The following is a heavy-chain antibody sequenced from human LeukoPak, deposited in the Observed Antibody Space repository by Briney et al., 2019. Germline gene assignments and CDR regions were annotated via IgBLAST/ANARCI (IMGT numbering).Heavy chain of an antibody. CDR1: GASIYSGDYY. J-gene: IGHJ4*02. CDR2: IYYSGST. D-gene: IGHD3-10*01. V-gene: IGHV4-30-4*01. CDR3: ARGRDYYGSGSTDLDY. Sequence: PSQTLSLTCTVSGASIYSGDYYWRWIRQPPGKGLQWIVYIYYSGSTYYNPSPNSPLTISVDTSKNQFSLELSSVTAADTARYYCARGRDYYGSGSTDLDYWGQGILVTVSS.